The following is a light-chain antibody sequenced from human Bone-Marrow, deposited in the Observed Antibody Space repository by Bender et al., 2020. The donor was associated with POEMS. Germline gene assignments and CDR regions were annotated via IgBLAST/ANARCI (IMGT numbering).Light chain of an antibody. CDR2: SSH. CDR3: QSYDTSLSLSGV. CDR1: SSNIGAHA. J-gene: IGLJ1*01. V-gene: IGLV1-44*01. Sequence: QSVLTQPPSASGTPGQRVTISCSGGSSNIGAHAVNWYQHLPGTAPKLLIYSSHRRPSEVPDRFSGSRSGTSASLAITGLQAEDEGDYYCQSYDTSLSLSGVFGTGTKITVL.